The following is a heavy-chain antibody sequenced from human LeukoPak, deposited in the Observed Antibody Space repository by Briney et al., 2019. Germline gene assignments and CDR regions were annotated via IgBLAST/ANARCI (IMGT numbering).Heavy chain of an antibody. CDR3: SRGLDSRKLGY. D-gene: IGHD3-22*01. CDR2: VNPSGRL. J-gene: IGHJ4*02. V-gene: IGHV4-31*01. Sequence: SQTLSLTCTVSGASFSSVYQYWNWIRHSPGKGLDWIRSVNPSGRLYNNTSVESLVTISIDTSKNQFSVNLTSVTAANTAVYFCSRGLDSRKLGYWGQGTLVTVSS. CDR1: GASFSSVYQY.